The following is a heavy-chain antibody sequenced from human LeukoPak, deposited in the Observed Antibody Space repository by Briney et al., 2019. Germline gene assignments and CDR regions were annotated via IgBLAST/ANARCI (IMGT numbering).Heavy chain of an antibody. D-gene: IGHD6-6*01. CDR1: GYTFTGYY. Sequence: VASVKVSCKASGYTFTGYYMHWGRQAPGQGLEWMGWINPNSGGTNYAQKFQGRVTMTRDTSISTAYMELSRLRSDDTAVYYCARPRLRGSSSSPGYWGQGTLVTVSS. V-gene: IGHV1-2*02. CDR2: INPNSGGT. CDR3: ARPRLRGSSSSPGY. J-gene: IGHJ4*02.